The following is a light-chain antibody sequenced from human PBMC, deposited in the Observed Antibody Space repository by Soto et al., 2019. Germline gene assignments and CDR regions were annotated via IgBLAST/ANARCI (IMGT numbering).Light chain of an antibody. CDR3: QQNGSSPPLT. CDR2: VAS. V-gene: IGKV3-20*01. Sequence: EIVLTQSPCTLSLSPGERATLSCRASQSVSSCYLAWYQQKPDQAPRLLIYVASFRFTCIPDSFSCGGSGTSFTLTTSRLQPEDFVVYYCQQNGSSPPLTFGGGTKVEIK. CDR1: QSVSSCY. J-gene: IGKJ4*01.